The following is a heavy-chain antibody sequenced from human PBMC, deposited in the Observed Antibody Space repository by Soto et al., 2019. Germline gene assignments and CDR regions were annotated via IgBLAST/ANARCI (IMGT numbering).Heavy chain of an antibody. CDR1: GFTFSTYE. D-gene: IGHD3-22*01. CDR2: ISDSGHYI. CDR3: ARSGLALPYSASHWFDP. Sequence: PGRSLRLSCAASGFTFSTYELNWVRQAPGTGLEWLSSISDSGHYIYYADSVKGRFTISRDNAKNSLFLQMNSLRGEDTAVYYCARSGLALPYSASHWFDPWGHGTLVTVSS. V-gene: IGHV3-21*01. J-gene: IGHJ5*02.